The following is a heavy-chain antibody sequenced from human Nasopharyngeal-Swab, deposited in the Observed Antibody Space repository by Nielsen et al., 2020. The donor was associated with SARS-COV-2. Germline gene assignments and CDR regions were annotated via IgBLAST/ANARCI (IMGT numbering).Heavy chain of an antibody. J-gene: IGHJ4*02. D-gene: IGHD3-9*01. V-gene: IGHV3-74*01. Sequence: VRQAPGKGLVWVSRINSDGSSTSYADSVKGRFTISRDNAKNTLYLQKNSLRAEDTAVYYCARGLTGYYVDYWGQGTLVTVSS. CDR3: ARGLTGYYVDY. CDR2: INSDGSST.